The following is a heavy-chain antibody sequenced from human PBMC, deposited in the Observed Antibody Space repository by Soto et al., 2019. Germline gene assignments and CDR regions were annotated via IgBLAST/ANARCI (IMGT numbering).Heavy chain of an antibody. Sequence: GESLKISWKGSGYAFINFWIGWVRQMPGKGLKWMGIIYPTNSETRYSPSFQGQVAMSVDKSTATAYLQWSSLKASDTAIYYCARPGGSGTYYKFEYWGQGTPVTVSS. CDR1: GYAFINFW. J-gene: IGHJ4*02. V-gene: IGHV5-51*01. D-gene: IGHD3-10*01. CDR3: ARPGGSGTYYKFEY. CDR2: IYPTNSET.